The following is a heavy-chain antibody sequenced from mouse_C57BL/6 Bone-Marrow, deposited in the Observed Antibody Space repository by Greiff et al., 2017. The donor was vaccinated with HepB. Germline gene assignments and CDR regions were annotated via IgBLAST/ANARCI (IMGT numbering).Heavy chain of an antibody. V-gene: IGHV1-54*01. CDR1: GYAFTNYL. Sequence: QVQLQQSGAELVRPGTSVKVSCKASGYAFTNYLIEWVKQRPGQGLEWIGVINPGSGGTNYNEKFKGKATLTADKSSSTAYMQLSSLTSEDSAVYFCAREYYGSSYWYFDVWGTGTTVTVSS. D-gene: IGHD1-1*01. CDR3: AREYYGSSYWYFDV. CDR2: INPGSGGT. J-gene: IGHJ1*03.